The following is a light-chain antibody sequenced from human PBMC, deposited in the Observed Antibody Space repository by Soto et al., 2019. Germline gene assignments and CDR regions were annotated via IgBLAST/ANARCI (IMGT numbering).Light chain of an antibody. CDR1: ISNIGAGYD. J-gene: IGLJ3*02. V-gene: IGLV1-40*01. CDR2: DNN. CDR3: QSFDTSLTVGV. Sequence: QSVLTQPPSVSGAPGQRGTIPCTGSISNIGAGYDVQWYQQFPGTAPKLLIYDNNNRPSGVPDRFSGSKSGTSASLAITGLQAEDEADYYCQSFDTSLTVGVFGGGTKLTVL.